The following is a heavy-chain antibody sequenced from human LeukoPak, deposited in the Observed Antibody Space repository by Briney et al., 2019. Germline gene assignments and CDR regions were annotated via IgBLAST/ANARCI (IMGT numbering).Heavy chain of an antibody. Sequence: SQTLSLTCAISGDSVSSNSAAWNCIRQSPSRGLEWLGRTDYRSKWYNDYAVSVKSRITINPDTSKNQFSLQLNSVTPEDTAVYYCARGVATGGKNWFDPWGQGTLVTVSS. D-gene: IGHD5-12*01. CDR1: GDSVSSNSAA. CDR3: ARGVATGGKNWFDP. V-gene: IGHV6-1*01. J-gene: IGHJ5*02. CDR2: TDYRSKWYN.